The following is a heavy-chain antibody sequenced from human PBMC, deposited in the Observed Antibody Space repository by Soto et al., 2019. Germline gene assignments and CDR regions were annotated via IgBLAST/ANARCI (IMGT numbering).Heavy chain of an antibody. CDR1: GFTFSGSS. CDR2: IRSKADSYAT. D-gene: IGHD2-2*01. J-gene: IGHJ6*02. Sequence: EVQLVESGGGLVQPGGSLKLSCAASGFTFSGSSMHWVRQASGKGLEWGGRIRSKADSYATTYAASVKGRFTISRDDSKNTAYLQMNSLKTEDTAVYYCTRSPAGMDVWGQGTTVTVSS. CDR3: TRSPAGMDV. V-gene: IGHV3-73*02.